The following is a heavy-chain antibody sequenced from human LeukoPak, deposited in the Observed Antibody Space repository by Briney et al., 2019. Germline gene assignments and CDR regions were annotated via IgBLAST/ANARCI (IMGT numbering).Heavy chain of an antibody. Sequence: ASVKVSCKASGYTFTSYDINWVRQATGQGLEWMGWMNPNSGNTGYAQKFQGRVTMTRNTSISTAYMELSSLRSEDTAVYYCARGAAAAAGTFLVIWFDPWGQGTLVTVSS. CDR2: MNPNSGNT. J-gene: IGHJ5*02. D-gene: IGHD6-13*01. CDR1: GYTFTSYD. CDR3: ARGAAAAAGTFLVIWFDP. V-gene: IGHV1-8*01.